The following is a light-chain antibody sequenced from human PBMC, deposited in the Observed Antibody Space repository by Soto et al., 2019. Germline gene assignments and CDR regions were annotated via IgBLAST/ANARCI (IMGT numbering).Light chain of an antibody. CDR3: QQYNSYSSYT. CDR1: QSISSW. J-gene: IGKJ2*01. V-gene: IGKV1-5*03. Sequence: DIQMTQSPSTLSASVGDRVTITCRASQSISSWLAWYQQKPGKAPKLPIYKASSLESGVPSRFSGSGSGTEFTLTISSLQPDDFATYYCQQYNSYSSYTFGQGTKLEIK. CDR2: KAS.